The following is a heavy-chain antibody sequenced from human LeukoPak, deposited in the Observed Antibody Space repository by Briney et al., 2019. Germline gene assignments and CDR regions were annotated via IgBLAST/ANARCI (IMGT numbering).Heavy chain of an antibody. V-gene: IGHV4-39*01. D-gene: IGHD5-12*01. J-gene: IGHJ4*02. CDR1: VGSLSTISYY. CDR2: MYYAGST. CDR3: ASRPPVSGYVVS. Sequence: SETLSLTCDVSVGSLSTISYYCGWIRQSPGKGREWIASMYYAGSTYSNPSLKSRVTISIDTSKHQISINLTSVTAADPAVYYCASRPPVSGYVVSWGQGTLVTVSS.